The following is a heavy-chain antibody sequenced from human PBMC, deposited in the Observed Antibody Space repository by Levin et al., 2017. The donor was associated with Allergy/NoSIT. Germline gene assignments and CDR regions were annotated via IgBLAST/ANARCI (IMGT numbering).Heavy chain of an antibody. D-gene: IGHD6-19*01. Sequence: GGSLRLSCAASGFNVNDMFMSWVRQAPGRGLEWVSIIYRGGPTYYADSVKGRFIISRDNSKNTLYLQMNSVRADDTAVYYCARERGVAGSGFDYWGRGTLVSVSS. J-gene: IGHJ4*02. CDR3: ARERGVAGSGFDY. CDR2: IYRGGPT. V-gene: IGHV3-53*01. CDR1: GFNVNDMF.